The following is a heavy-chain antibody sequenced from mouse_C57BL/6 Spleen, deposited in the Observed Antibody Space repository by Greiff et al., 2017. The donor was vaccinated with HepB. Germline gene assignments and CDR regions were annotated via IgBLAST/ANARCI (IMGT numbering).Heavy chain of an antibody. CDR2: IDPETGGT. D-gene: IGHD2-3*01. V-gene: IGHV1-15*01. CDR3: TRYGWLLRYFDY. CDR1: GYTFTDYG. J-gene: IGHJ2*01. Sequence: QVQLQQSGAELVRPGASVTLSCKASGYTFTDYGMHWVKQTPVHGLEWIGAIDPETGGTAYNQKFKGKAILTADKSSSTAYMELRSLTSEDSAVYYCTRYGWLLRYFDYWGQGTTLTVSS.